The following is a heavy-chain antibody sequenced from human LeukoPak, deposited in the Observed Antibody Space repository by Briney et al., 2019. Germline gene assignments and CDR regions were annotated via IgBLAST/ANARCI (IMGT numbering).Heavy chain of an antibody. J-gene: IGHJ4*02. CDR3: ARALRSTAM. Sequence: GGSLRLSCAASGFTFGSYWMSWVRQAPGKGLEWVANIKQDGSEKYYVDSVKGRFTISRDNAKNSLYLQMNSLRAEDTAVYYRARALRSTAMWGQGTLVTVSS. CDR2: IKQDGSEK. V-gene: IGHV3-7*03. D-gene: IGHD5-18*01. CDR1: GFTFGSYW.